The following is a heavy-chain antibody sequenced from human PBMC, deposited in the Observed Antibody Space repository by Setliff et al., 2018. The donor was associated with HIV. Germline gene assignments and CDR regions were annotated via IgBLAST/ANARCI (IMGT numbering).Heavy chain of an antibody. V-gene: IGHV3-23*01. D-gene: IGHD5-18*01. CDR3: AKGFRPVDTALVSGPTY. J-gene: IGHJ4*02. Sequence: GGSLRLSCAASGFSFSPCIMTWVRQAPGKGLEWVSTISGSGGGDTTYYADSVKGRFTISRDNSQNTLYLQMNSLRADDTAIYYCAKGFRPVDTALVSGPTYWGQGIRVTVSS. CDR2: ISGSGGGDTT. CDR1: GFSFSPCI.